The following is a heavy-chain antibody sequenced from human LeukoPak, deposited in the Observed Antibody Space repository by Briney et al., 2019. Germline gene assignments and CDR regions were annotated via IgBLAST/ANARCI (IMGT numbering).Heavy chain of an antibody. CDR3: ARIYSSSWFLNWFDP. V-gene: IGHV4-38-2*02. CDR2: FFHSGNT. CDR1: GYSISSGYY. Sequence: SETLSLTCTVSGYSISSGYYWGWIRPPPGKGLEWSGSFFHSGNTYYNPSLKSRVTISVDTSKNQFSLKLNSVTAADTAVYYCARIYSSSWFLNWFDPWGQGTLVTVSS. D-gene: IGHD6-13*01. J-gene: IGHJ5*02.